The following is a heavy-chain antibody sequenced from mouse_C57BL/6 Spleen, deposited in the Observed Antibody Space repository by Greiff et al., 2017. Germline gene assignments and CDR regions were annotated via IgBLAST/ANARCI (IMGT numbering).Heavy chain of an antibody. J-gene: IGHJ4*01. Sequence: EVKLMESGAELVKPGASVKLSCTASGFNIKDYSMHWVKQRTEQGLEGIGRIDPEDGETKYAPKFQGQATITADTSSNTAYLQLSSLTSEDTAVYYCSRGLRPSMDYWGQGTLVTVSS. V-gene: IGHV14-2*01. D-gene: IGHD1-2*01. CDR2: IDPEDGET. CDR3: SRGLRPSMDY. CDR1: GFNIKDYS.